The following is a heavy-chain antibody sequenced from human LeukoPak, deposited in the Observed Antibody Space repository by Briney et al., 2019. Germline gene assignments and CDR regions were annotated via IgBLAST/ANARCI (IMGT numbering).Heavy chain of an antibody. D-gene: IGHD3-16*02. J-gene: IGHJ4*02. Sequence: TGGPLRLSCAASGFTFSSYGMHWVRQAPGKGLEWVTFISSDGGTKYYADSVRGRFAISRDNSENTLFLQMNSLRPEDSALYYCTSQVALGYWGQGTLVTVSS. CDR1: GFTFSSYG. CDR2: ISSDGGTK. V-gene: IGHV3-30*03. CDR3: TSQVALGY.